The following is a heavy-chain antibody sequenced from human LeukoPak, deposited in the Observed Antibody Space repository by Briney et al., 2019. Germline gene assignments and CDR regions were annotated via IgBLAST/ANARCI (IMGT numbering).Heavy chain of an antibody. CDR1: GYTFTGYY. CDR3: ARGAYSSFNWFDP. J-gene: IGHJ5*02. Sequence: ASVKVSCKASGYTFTGYYMHWVRQAPGQGLEWTGWINPNSGGTNYAQKFQGRVTMTRDTSVSTAYMELSRLRSDDTAVYYCARGAYSSFNWFDPWGQGTLVTVSS. D-gene: IGHD2-15*01. V-gene: IGHV1-2*02. CDR2: INPNSGGT.